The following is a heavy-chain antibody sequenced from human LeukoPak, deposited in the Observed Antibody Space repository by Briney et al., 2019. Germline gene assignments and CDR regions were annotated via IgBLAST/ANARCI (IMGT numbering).Heavy chain of an antibody. CDR1: GGSISSSSYY. CDR2: IYYSGST. Sequence: SETLSLTCTVSGGSISSSSYYWGWIRQPPGKGLEWIGSIYYSGSTYYNPSLKSRVTISVDTSKNQFSLKLSSVTAADTAVYYYARDGFDYVWGSYRYTDGFDYWGQGTLVTVSS. D-gene: IGHD3-16*02. J-gene: IGHJ4*02. V-gene: IGHV4-39*07. CDR3: ARDGFDYVWGSYRYTDGFDY.